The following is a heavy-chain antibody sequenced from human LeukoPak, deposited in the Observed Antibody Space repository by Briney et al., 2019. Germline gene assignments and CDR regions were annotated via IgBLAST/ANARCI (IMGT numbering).Heavy chain of an antibody. CDR1: GGSISSSSYY. Sequence: SETLSLTCTVSGGSISSSSYYWGWIRQPPGKGLEWIGSIYYSGSTYYNPSLKSRVTISVDTSKNQFSLKLSSVTAADTVVYYCARADDDSSGFFDYWGQGTLVTVSS. V-gene: IGHV4-39*07. J-gene: IGHJ4*02. CDR2: IYYSGST. CDR3: ARADDDSSGFFDY. D-gene: IGHD3-22*01.